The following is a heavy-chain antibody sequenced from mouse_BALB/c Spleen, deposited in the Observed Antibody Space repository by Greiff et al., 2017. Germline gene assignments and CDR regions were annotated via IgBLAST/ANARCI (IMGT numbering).Heavy chain of an antibody. D-gene: IGHD2-4*01. Sequence: DVHLVESGGGLVQPGGSLKLSCAASGFTFSSYGMSWVRQTPDKRLELVATINSNGGSTYYPDSVKGRFTISRDNAKNTLYLQMSSLKSEDTAMYYCARDLYYDYDGFAYWGQGTLVTVSA. CDR2: INSNGGST. V-gene: IGHV5-6-3*01. J-gene: IGHJ3*01. CDR1: GFTFSSYG. CDR3: ARDLYYDYDGFAY.